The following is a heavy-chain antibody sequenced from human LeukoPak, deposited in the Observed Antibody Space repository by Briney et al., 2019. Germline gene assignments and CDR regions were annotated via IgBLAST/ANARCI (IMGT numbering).Heavy chain of an antibody. CDR3: ATQSFGWFDP. Sequence: GGSLRLSCAGSGFTFSSYWMSWVRQAPGKGLEWVANIKQDGSEKYYVDSMKGRFTISRDNAKNSLYLQMNSLRAEDTAVYYCATQSFGWFDPWGQGTLVTVSS. CDR1: GFTFSSYW. CDR2: IKQDGSEK. J-gene: IGHJ5*02. D-gene: IGHD3-10*01. V-gene: IGHV3-7*01.